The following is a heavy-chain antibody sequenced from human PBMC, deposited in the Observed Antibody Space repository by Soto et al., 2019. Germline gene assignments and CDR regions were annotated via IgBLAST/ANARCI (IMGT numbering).Heavy chain of an antibody. CDR1: GFTFSDYY. CDR3: ATWNMGYDSTGFDP. V-gene: IGHV3-11*06. J-gene: IGHJ5*02. D-gene: IGHD3-22*01. Sequence: VGSLILSCAASGFTFSDYYMSWIRQAPGKGLEWVSYISSSSSYTNYADSVKGRFTISRDNAKNSLYLQMNSLRAEDTAVYYCATWNMGYDSTGFDPWGQGTLVTVSS. CDR2: ISSSSSYT.